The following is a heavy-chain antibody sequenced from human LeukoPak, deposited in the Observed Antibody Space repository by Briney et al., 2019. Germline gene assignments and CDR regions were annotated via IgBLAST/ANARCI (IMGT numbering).Heavy chain of an antibody. CDR1: GGSFRGYY. D-gene: IGHD3-10*01. V-gene: IGHV4-34*01. CDR3: ARGRTYYYGSGSYQGYYFDY. Sequence: SETLSLTCAVYGGSFRGYYWSWIRQPPGKGLEWIGEINHSGSTNYNPSLKSRVTISVDTSKNQFSLKLSSVTAADTAVYYCARGRTYYYGSGSYQGYYFDYWGQGTLVTVSS. CDR2: INHSGST. J-gene: IGHJ4*02.